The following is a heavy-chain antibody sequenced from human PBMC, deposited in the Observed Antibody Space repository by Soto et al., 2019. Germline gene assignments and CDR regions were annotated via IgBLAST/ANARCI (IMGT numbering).Heavy chain of an antibody. D-gene: IGHD3-16*02. Sequence: SETLSLTCAVYGGSFSGYYWSWIRQPPGKGLEWIGEINHSGSTNYNPSLKSRVTISVDTSKNQFSLKLSSVTAADTAVYYCAARIMITFGGVIEYYFDYWGQGTPVTVSS. CDR2: INHSGST. J-gene: IGHJ4*02. V-gene: IGHV4-34*01. CDR3: AARIMITFGGVIEYYFDY. CDR1: GGSFSGYY.